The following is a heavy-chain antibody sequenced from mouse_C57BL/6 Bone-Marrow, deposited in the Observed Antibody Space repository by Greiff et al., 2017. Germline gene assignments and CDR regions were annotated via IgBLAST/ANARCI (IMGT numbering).Heavy chain of an antibody. V-gene: IGHV1-59*01. CDR2: IDPSDSYT. J-gene: IGHJ2*01. CDR1: GYTFTSYW. CDR3: ARKKVAPLGY. Sequence: VQLQQPGAELVRPGTSVKLSCKASGYTFTSYWMHWVKQRPGQGLEWIGVIDPSDSYTNYNQKFKGKATLTVDTSSSTAYMQLSSLTSEDSAVYYCARKKVAPLGYWGQGTTLTVSS. D-gene: IGHD1-1*01.